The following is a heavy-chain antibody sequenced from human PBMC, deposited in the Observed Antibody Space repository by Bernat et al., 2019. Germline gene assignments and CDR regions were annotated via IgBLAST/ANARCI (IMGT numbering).Heavy chain of an antibody. V-gene: IGHV4-39*01. CDR3: ARTKYGSGSYRP. CDR1: CGSISSSSYY. D-gene: IGHD3-10*01. CDR2: IYYSGST. J-gene: IGHJ6*02. Sequence: QLQLQESGPGLVKPSETLSLTCTVSCGSISSSSYYWGWIRQPPGKGLEWIGSIYYSGSTYYNPSLKSRVTISVDTSKNQFSLKLSSVTAADTAVYYCARTKYGSGSYRPWGQGTTVTVSS.